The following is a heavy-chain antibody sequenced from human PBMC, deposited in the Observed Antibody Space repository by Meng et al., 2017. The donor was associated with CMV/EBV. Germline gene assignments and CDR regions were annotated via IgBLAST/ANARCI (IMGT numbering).Heavy chain of an antibody. CDR3: ARVGVGESFDY. CDR2: IYYSGST. Sequence: GSLRLSCTVSGGSISSYYWSWIRQPPGKGLEWIGYIYYSGSTNYNPSLKSRATISVDTSKNQFSLKLSSVTAADTAVYYCARVGVGESFDYWGQGTLVTVSS. V-gene: IGHV4-59*01. J-gene: IGHJ4*02. D-gene: IGHD3-10*01. CDR1: GGSISSYY.